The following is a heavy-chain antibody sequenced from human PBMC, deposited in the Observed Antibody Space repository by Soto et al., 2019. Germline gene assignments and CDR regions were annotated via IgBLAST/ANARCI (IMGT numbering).Heavy chain of an antibody. J-gene: IGHJ4*02. CDR3: ARHEVAVYSSSWYSPYYFDY. Sequence: SETLSLTCTVSGGCISSSSYYWGWIRQPPGKGLEWIGSIYYSGSTYYNPSLKSRVTISVDTSKNQFSLKLSSVTAADTAVYYCARHEVAVYSSSWYSPYYFDYWGQGTLVTVSS. V-gene: IGHV4-39*01. D-gene: IGHD6-13*01. CDR1: GGCISSSSYY. CDR2: IYYSGST.